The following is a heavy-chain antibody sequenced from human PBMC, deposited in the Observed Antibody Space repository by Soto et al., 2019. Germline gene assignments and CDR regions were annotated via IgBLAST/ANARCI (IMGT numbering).Heavy chain of an antibody. D-gene: IGHD5-18*01. CDR3: VGEQDVHTPMVHGNY. CDR2: ISSSKTT. J-gene: IGHJ4*02. Sequence: EVQLVESGGGLVQPGESLRLSCTASGITFSSYSMNWVRQAPGKGLEWLSYISSSKTTYADSVKGRFTISRDNAKNSVYLQMNSLRDEDTAVYYCVGEQDVHTPMVHGNYWGRGTRVTVS. CDR1: GITFSSYS. V-gene: IGHV3-48*02.